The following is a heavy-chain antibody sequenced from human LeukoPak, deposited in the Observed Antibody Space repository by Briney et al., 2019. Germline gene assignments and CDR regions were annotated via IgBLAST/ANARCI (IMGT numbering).Heavy chain of an antibody. D-gene: IGHD2-15*01. CDR3: AAGVVVVAAPLNWFDP. V-gene: IGHV4-34*01. CDR1: GGSFSGYY. J-gene: IGHJ5*02. Sequence: SETLSLTCAVYGGSFSGYYWSWIRQPPGKGLEWIGEINHSGSTNYNPSLKSRVTISVDTSKNQFSLKLSSVTAADTAVYYCAAGVVVVAAPLNWFDPWGQGTLVTVSS. CDR2: INHSGST.